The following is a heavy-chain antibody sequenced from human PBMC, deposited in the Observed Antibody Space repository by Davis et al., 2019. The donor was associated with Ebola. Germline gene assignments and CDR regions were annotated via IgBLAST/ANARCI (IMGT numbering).Heavy chain of an antibody. CDR2: IRSKANSYAT. D-gene: IGHD4-11*01. V-gene: IGHV3-73*01. J-gene: IGHJ6*02. CDR3: ARLPTVTTSYYYYYYGMDV. Sequence: GESLKISCAASGFTFSGSTMHWVRQASGKGLEWVGRIRSKANSYATAYAASVKGRFTISRDDSKNTAYLQMNSLRAEDTAVYYCARLPTVTTSYYYYYYGMDVWGQGTTVTVSS. CDR1: GFTFSGST.